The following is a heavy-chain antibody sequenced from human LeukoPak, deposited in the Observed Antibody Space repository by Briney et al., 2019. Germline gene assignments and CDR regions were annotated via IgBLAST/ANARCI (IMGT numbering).Heavy chain of an antibody. J-gene: IGHJ4*02. CDR3: ARGRDSSSGKKHFDY. CDR2: IYYSGTT. V-gene: IGHV4-59*01. CDR1: GGSISSYY. D-gene: IGHD6-6*01. Sequence: SETLSLTCIVSGGSISSYYWSWIRQPPGKGLEWIGYIYYSGTTNYNPSLKSRVTISVDTSKNQFSLKLSSVTAADTAVYYCARGRDSSSGKKHFDYWGQGTLVTVSS.